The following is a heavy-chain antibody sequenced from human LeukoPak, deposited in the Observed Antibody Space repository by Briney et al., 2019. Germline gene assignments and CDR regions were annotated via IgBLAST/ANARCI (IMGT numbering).Heavy chain of an antibody. CDR2: IHYSGNT. CDR3: ARQSEFYYNGMDV. J-gene: IGHJ6*02. CDR1: GGSISGYY. V-gene: IGHV4-59*08. Sequence: SETLSLTCTVSGGSISGYYWSWIRQPPGKGLEYIGYIHYSGNTNYNPSLKSRVTISVDTSKNQFSLRLSSVTAADTGVYYCARQSEFYYNGMDVWGQGTTVTVSS. D-gene: IGHD3-10*01.